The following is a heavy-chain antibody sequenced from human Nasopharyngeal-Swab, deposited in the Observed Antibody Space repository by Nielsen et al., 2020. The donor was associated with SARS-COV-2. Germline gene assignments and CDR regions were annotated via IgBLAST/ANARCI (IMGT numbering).Heavy chain of an antibody. D-gene: IGHD3-22*01. V-gene: IGHV3-30*18. CDR3: AKDRYYYDSSGYYPVEPYLDY. Sequence: GGSLRLSCAASGFTFSSYGMHWVRQAPGKGLEWVAVISYDGSNKYYADSVKGRFTISRDISKNTLYLQMNSLRAEDTAVYYCAKDRYYYDSSGYYPVEPYLDYWGQGTLVTVSS. J-gene: IGHJ4*02. CDR2: ISYDGSNK. CDR1: GFTFSSYG.